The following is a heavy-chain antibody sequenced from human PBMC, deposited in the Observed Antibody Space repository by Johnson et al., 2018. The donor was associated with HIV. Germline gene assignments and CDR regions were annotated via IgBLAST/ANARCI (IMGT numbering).Heavy chain of an antibody. CDR3: ARDWEQHQPGAFDI. D-gene: IGHD1-26*01. J-gene: IGHJ3*02. CDR1: GFTFSSYG. V-gene: IGHV3-33*08. Sequence: QVQLVESGGGVVQPGRSLRLSCAASGFTFSSYGMHLVRQAPGKGLEWVAVLWYDGSNNNYADSVTCRFTISRDNSKNTLYLQMNSLRAEDTAVYYCARDWEQHQPGAFDIWGQGTMVTVSS. CDR2: LWYDGSNN.